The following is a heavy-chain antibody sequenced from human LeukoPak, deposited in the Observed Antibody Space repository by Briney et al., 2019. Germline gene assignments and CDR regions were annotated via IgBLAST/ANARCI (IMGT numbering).Heavy chain of an antibody. Sequence: SETLSLTCAVYGGSFSGYYWSWIRQPPGKGLEWIGEINHSGSTNYNPSLKSRVTISVDTSKNQFSLKLSSVTAADTAVYYCATPSYCGGDCYDDAFDIWGQGTMVTVSS. V-gene: IGHV4-34*01. D-gene: IGHD2-21*02. J-gene: IGHJ3*02. CDR1: GGSFSGYY. CDR3: ATPSYCGGDCYDDAFDI. CDR2: INHSGST.